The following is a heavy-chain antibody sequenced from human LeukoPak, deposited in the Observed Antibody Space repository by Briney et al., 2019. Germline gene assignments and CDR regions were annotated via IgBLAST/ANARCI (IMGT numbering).Heavy chain of an antibody. CDR3: ARVRSGYDFHFDY. V-gene: IGHV1-8*03. CDR2: MNPNSGNT. D-gene: IGHD5-12*01. Sequence: ASVKVSCKASGYTFTSYDINWVRQATGQGLEWMGWMNPNSGNTGYAQKFHGRVTITRNTSISTAYMELRSLRSEDTAVYYCARVRSGYDFHFDYWGQGTLVTVSS. CDR1: GYTFTSYD. J-gene: IGHJ4*02.